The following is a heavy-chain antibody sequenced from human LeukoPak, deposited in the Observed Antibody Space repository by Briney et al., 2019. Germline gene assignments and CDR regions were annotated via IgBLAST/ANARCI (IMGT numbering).Heavy chain of an antibody. CDR2: ISSSSSTI. CDR1: GFTFSSYS. D-gene: IGHD4-23*01. CDR3: ARTRTTVAPYFDY. J-gene: IGHJ4*02. Sequence: GGSLRLSCAASGFTFSSYSTNWVRQAPGKGLEWVSYISSSSSTIYYADSVKGRFTISRDNAKNSLYLQMNSLRDEDTAVYYCARTRTTVAPYFDYWGQGTLVTVSS. V-gene: IGHV3-48*02.